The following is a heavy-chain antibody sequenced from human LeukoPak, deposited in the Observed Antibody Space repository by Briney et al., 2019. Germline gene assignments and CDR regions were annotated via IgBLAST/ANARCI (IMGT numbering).Heavy chain of an antibody. CDR2: ISHDVSNK. J-gene: IGHJ4*02. CDR1: GFTFSSYA. D-gene: IGHD3-9*01. V-gene: IGHV3-30-3*01. CDR3: ARDGYDILTGYYAYHFDY. Sequence: GGSLRLSCVASGFTFSSYAVHWVRQAPGKGLEWVAVISHDVSNKYYADCVKGRFTISRDNSKNTLYLQMNSLRVEDTALYYCARDGYDILTGYYAYHFDYWGQGTLVTVSS.